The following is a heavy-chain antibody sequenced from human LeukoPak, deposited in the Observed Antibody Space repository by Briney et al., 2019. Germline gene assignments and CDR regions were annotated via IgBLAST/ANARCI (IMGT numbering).Heavy chain of an antibody. CDR2: IYHSGST. CDR3: ARVKSNVVLNWFDP. Sequence: SQTLSLTCAVSGGSISSGGYSWSWIRQPPGKGLEWIGYIYHSGSTYYNPSLKSRVTISVDRSKNQFSLKLSSVTAADTAVYYCARVKSNVVLNWFDPWGQGTLVTVSS. J-gene: IGHJ5*02. V-gene: IGHV4-30-2*01. CDR1: GGSISSGGYS. D-gene: IGHD2-2*01.